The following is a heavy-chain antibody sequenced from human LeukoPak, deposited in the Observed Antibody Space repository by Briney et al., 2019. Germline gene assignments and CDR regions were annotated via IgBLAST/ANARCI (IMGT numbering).Heavy chain of an antibody. CDR2: IYTSGSA. Sequence: TLSLTRAVSVGSIRGASYYWSWTRQPAGKGLEWIRLIYTSGSANYNPSLKSRVTISVDTSKNQFSLKLSSVTAADTAVYYCARERADFHFWSGYYDYWAQGTQVTVSS. CDR1: VGSIRGASYY. CDR3: ARERADFHFWSGYYDY. V-gene: IGHV4-61*02. D-gene: IGHD3-3*02. J-gene: IGHJ4*02.